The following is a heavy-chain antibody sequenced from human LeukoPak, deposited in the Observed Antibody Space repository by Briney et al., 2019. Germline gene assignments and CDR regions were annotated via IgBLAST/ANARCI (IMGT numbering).Heavy chain of an antibody. V-gene: IGHV3-9*01. J-gene: IGHJ3*02. CDR1: GFTFDDYA. CDR3: ARDQGNYYDSIVYYSFSSWAGENAFDI. D-gene: IGHD3-22*01. CDR2: ISWNSGSI. Sequence: GGSLRLSCAASGFTFDDYAMHWVRQAPGKGLEWVSGISWNSGSIGYADSVKGRFTISRDNAKNSLYLQMNSLRAEDTALYYCARDQGNYYDSIVYYSFSSWAGENAFDIWGQGTMVTVSS.